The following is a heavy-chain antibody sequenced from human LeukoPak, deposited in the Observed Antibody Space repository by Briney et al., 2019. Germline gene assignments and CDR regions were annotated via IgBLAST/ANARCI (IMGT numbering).Heavy chain of an antibody. V-gene: IGHV3-7*03. J-gene: IGHJ4*02. CDR1: GFKLSNYW. D-gene: IGHD1-26*01. Sequence: GGSLRLSCAASGFKLSNYWMSWVRQAPGKGPEWAANIKQDGSAKYYVDSVKGRFTISRDNGNSSLHLQMNSLRAEDTAVYYCIRLSGPLDDYWGQGTLVTVSS. CDR2: IKQDGSAK. CDR3: IRLSGPLDDY.